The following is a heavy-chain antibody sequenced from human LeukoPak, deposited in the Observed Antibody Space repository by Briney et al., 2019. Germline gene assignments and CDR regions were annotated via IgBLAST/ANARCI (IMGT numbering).Heavy chain of an antibody. CDR2: IIPIFGTA. V-gene: IGHV1-69*05. D-gene: IGHD3-22*01. CDR1: GGTFSSYA. CDR3: GRGPINYASSGETQNQPGAFDI. Sequence: SVKVSCKASGGTFSSYAISWVRQAPGQGLEWMGGIIPIFGTANYAQKFQGRVTITTDESTSTAYMELSSLRSEDTAVYYSGRGPINYASSGETQNQPGAFDICGQGTMDTVSS. J-gene: IGHJ3*02.